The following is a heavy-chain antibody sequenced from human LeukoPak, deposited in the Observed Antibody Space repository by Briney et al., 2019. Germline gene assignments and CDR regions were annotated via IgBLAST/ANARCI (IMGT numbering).Heavy chain of an antibody. D-gene: IGHD5-18*01. V-gene: IGHV3-74*01. Sequence: GGSLRLSCAASGFTFSSYGMPWVRQAPGKGLVWFSRINSDGSSTSYADSVKGRFTISRDNAKNTLYLQMNSLRAEDTAVYYCARGGYSYGFGLDYWGQGTLVTVSS. J-gene: IGHJ4*02. CDR2: INSDGSST. CDR1: GFTFSSYG. CDR3: ARGGYSYGFGLDY.